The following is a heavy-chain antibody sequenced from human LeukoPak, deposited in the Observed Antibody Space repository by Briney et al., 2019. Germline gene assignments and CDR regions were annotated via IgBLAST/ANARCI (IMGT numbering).Heavy chain of an antibody. CDR2: LYHSGST. CDR1: GYSISSGYY. Sequence: SETLSLTCTVSGYSISSGYYWGWIRQPPGKGLEWIGSLYHSGSTYYNPSLKSRVTISVDTSKNQFSLNLSSVTAADTAVYYCARVLQYYYGSGSSWFDPWGQGTLVTVSS. J-gene: IGHJ5*02. CDR3: ARVLQYYYGSGSSWFDP. D-gene: IGHD3-10*01. V-gene: IGHV4-38-2*02.